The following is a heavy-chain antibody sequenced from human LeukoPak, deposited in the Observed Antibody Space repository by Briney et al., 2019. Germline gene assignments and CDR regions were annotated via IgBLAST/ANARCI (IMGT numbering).Heavy chain of an antibody. CDR2: ISGSGENT. J-gene: IGHJ4*02. CDR3: ARDLRGYSGYDSDF. Sequence: GGSLRLSCAASGFTFSRYAMSWVRQAPAKGLEWVSVISGSGENTHYADSVKGRFTISRDNSKNTLYLQMNSLRAEDTAAYYCARDLRGYSGYDSDFWGQGTLVTVSS. V-gene: IGHV3-23*01. CDR1: GFTFSRYA. D-gene: IGHD5-12*01.